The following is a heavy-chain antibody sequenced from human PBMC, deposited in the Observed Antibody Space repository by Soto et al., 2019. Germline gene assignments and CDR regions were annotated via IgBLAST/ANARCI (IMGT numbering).Heavy chain of an antibody. D-gene: IGHD3-3*01. V-gene: IGHV1-8*01. CDR2: MNPNSGNT. CDR3: ARSPGYDFWSGYYPYYYYGMDV. Sequence: ASVKVSCKASGYTFTSYDINWVRQATGQGLEWMGWMNPNSGNTGYAQKFQGRVTTTRNTSISTAYMELSSLRSEDTAVYYCARSPGYDFWSGYYPYYYYGMDVWGQGTTVTVSS. J-gene: IGHJ6*02. CDR1: GYTFTSYD.